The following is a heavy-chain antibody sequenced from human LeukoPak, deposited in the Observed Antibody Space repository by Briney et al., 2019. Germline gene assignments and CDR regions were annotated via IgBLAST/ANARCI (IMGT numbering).Heavy chain of an antibody. CDR2: ISSGGDIM. CDR3: ARVPDSYGFVDLTYYFDY. Sequence: PGGSLRLSCAASGLRFSDYYVSWIRQAPGKGLQWVSYISSGGDIMHYADSVKGRFTSSRDNAKNSLYLQMNSLRAEDTAVYYCARVPDSYGFVDLTYYFDYWGQGTLVTVSS. D-gene: IGHD5-18*01. V-gene: IGHV3-11*04. J-gene: IGHJ4*02. CDR1: GLRFSDYY.